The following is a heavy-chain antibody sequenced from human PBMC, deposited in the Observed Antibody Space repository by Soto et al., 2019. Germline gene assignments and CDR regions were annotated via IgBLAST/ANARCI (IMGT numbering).Heavy chain of an antibody. J-gene: IGHJ4*02. CDR3: ARVRVRFLEWLGSEG. Sequence: QVQLVQSGAEVKKPGSSVKVSCKASGGTFSSYAFSWVRQAPGQGLEWMGGIIPIFGTANYAQKFQGRGTITADESTSTAYMELSSLRSEDAVVYYCARVRVRFLEWLGSEGWGQGTLVTVSS. CDR1: GGTFSSYA. CDR2: IIPIFGTA. D-gene: IGHD3-3*01. V-gene: IGHV1-69*12.